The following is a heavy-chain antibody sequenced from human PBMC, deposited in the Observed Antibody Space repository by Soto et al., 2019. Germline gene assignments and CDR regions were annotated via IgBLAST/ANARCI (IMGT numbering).Heavy chain of an antibody. Sequence: QVQLQESGPGLVRPSVTVSLTCAVSGVSISSDNWWSWVRQPPGKALEWIGEIHHSGSTNYNPSLKSRVTMSVVPSKDLFSLTLNSVTAADTAFYYCARDQGSHPGDWGQGTLVSVSS. J-gene: IGHJ4*02. CDR3: ARDQGSHPGD. CDR2: IHHSGST. V-gene: IGHV4-4*02. CDR1: GVSISSDNW. D-gene: IGHD6-13*01.